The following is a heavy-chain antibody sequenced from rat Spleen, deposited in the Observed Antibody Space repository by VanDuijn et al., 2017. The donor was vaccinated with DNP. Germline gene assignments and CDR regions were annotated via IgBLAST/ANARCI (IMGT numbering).Heavy chain of an antibody. CDR2: ITNSGGRT. CDR1: GFTFSNSD. J-gene: IGHJ1*01. D-gene: IGHD1-1*01. V-gene: IGHV5-25*01. CDR3: ARGVYYYSATYWYFDF. Sequence: EVQLVESGGGLVQPGRSMTVSCAVSGFTFSNSDMAWVRQAPTKGLEWVASITNSGGRTYYLDSVKGRFTFSRDNTLNTIYLQMNSLWSEDTATYYCARGVYYYSATYWYFDFWGPGTMVSVSS.